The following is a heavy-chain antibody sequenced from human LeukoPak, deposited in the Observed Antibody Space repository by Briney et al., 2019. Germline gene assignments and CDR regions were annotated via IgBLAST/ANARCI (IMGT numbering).Heavy chain of an antibody. J-gene: IGHJ4*02. Sequence: ASVKVSCKASGGTFSSYAISWVRQAPGQGLEWMGGIIPIFGTANYAQKFQGRVTITADESMSTAYMELSSLRSEDTAVYYCASDHIAARDYFDYWGQGTLVTVSS. CDR3: ASDHIAARDYFDY. V-gene: IGHV1-69*01. CDR2: IIPIFGTA. CDR1: GGTFSSYA. D-gene: IGHD6-6*01.